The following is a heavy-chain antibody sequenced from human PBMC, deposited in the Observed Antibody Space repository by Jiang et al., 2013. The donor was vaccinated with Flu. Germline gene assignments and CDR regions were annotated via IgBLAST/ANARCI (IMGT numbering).Heavy chain of an antibody. J-gene: IGHJ4*02. CDR1: GGSISSGDYY. Sequence: GSGLVKPSQTLSLTCTVSGGSISSGDYYWSWIRQPPGKGLEYIGYIYYSGNTYYNPSLQSRVIISVDTSKNQFSLNLNSATAADTAVYYCARGGGPVTTIVVALDYWGQGTLVTVSS. V-gene: IGHV4-30-4*01. D-gene: IGHD3-22*01. CDR2: IYYSGNT. CDR3: ARGGGPVTTIVVALDY.